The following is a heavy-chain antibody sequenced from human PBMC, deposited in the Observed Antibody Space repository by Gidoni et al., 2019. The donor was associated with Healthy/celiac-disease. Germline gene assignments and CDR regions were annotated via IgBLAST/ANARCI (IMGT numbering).Heavy chain of an antibody. CDR1: GFTFRSYA. D-gene: IGHD3-22*01. J-gene: IGHJ4*02. CDR3: ARGHYYDSSGYPFDY. Sequence: QVQLVESGGGVVQPGRSLRLSCAAAGFTFRSYAMHWVRQAPGKGLEWVAVISYDGSNKYYADSVKGRFTISRDNSKNTLYLQMNSLRAEDTAVYYCARGHYYDSSGYPFDYWGQGTLVTVSS. CDR2: ISYDGSNK. V-gene: IGHV3-30*04.